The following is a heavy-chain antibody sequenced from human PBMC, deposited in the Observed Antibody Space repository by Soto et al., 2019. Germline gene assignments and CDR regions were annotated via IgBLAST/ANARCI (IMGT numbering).Heavy chain of an antibody. CDR1: GDIVFSNTAT. D-gene: IGHD3-10*01. CDR3: ARERGFLSEDLDI. Sequence: SQTLSLTCAISGDIVFSNTATWNWIRQSPSRGLEWLGRTYYRSQWHNDYAKSVKSRITINPDTSKNQFSLQLNSVTPEDTAVYYCARERGFLSEDLDIWGRGTMVTVSS. J-gene: IGHJ3*02. CDR2: TYYRSQWHN. V-gene: IGHV6-1*01.